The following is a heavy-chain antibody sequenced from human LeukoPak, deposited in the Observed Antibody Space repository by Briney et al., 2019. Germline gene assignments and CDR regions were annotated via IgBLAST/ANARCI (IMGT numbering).Heavy chain of an antibody. D-gene: IGHD2-2*01. CDR1: GYTFTSYS. J-gene: IGHJ4*02. CDR2: IIPIFGTA. V-gene: IGHV1-69*05. Sequence: SVKVSCKASGYTFTSYSISWVRQAPGQGLEWMGRIIPIFGTANYAQKFQGRDTITTDESTSTAYMELSSLRSEDTAVYCCSCSSTSCYRWGQGTLVTVSS. CDR3: SCSSTSCYR.